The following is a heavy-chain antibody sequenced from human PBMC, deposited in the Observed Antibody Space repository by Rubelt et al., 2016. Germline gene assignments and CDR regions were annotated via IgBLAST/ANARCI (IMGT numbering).Heavy chain of an antibody. CDR1: GGFIRNNSYY. D-gene: IGHD4-17*01. CDR3: ATDLGRGDIYGPLDS. Sequence: QLQLQESGPGLVKPSETLSLTCTVSGGFIRNNSYYWGWIRQPPGKGLEWIGSVYYSGRTSYSPSLKSRVTISVDTSKNQFSLDLTAVTAADTAVYYGATDLGRGDIYGPLDSWGQGTLVTVSS. J-gene: IGHJ4*02. V-gene: IGHV4-39*07. CDR2: VYYSGRT.